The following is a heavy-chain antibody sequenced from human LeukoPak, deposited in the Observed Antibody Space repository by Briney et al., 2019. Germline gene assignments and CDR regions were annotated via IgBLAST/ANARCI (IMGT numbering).Heavy chain of an antibody. CDR3: ARDPLANWGNHDY. J-gene: IGHJ4*02. V-gene: IGHV1-69*05. Sequence: ASVKVSCKASGGTFSSYAISWVRQAPGQGLEWMGRIIPIFGTANCAQKFQGRVTITTDESTSTAYMELSSLRSEDTAVYYCARDPLANWGNHDYWGQGTLVTVSS. D-gene: IGHD7-27*01. CDR1: GGTFSSYA. CDR2: IIPIFGTA.